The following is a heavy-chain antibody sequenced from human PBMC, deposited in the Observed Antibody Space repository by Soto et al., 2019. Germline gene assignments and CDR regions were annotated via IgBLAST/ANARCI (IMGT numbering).Heavy chain of an antibody. D-gene: IGHD2-2*01. V-gene: IGHV1-69*04. CDR1: GGTFSSYT. J-gene: IGHJ5*02. Sequence: EASVKVSCKASGGTFSSYTISWVRQAPGQGLEWMGRIIPILGIANYAQKFQGRVTITADKSTSTAYMELSSLRSEDTAVYYCARDPLEYCSSTSCQKVYNWFDPWGQGTLVTVSS. CDR3: ARDPLEYCSSTSCQKVYNWFDP. CDR2: IIPILGIA.